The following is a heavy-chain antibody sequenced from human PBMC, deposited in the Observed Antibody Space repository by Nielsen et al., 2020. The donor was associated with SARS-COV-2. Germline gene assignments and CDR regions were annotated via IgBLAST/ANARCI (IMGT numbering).Heavy chain of an antibody. Sequence: GGSLRLSCAASGFTFSSYAMHWVRQATGKGLEWVAVISYDGSNKYYADSVKGRFTISRDNSKNTLYLQMNSLRAEDTAVYYCARNSYGSNYYYYYMDVWGKGTTVTVSS. CDR3: ARNSYGSNYYYYYMDV. D-gene: IGHD5-18*01. CDR2: ISYDGSNK. J-gene: IGHJ6*03. CDR1: GFTFSSYA. V-gene: IGHV3-30-3*01.